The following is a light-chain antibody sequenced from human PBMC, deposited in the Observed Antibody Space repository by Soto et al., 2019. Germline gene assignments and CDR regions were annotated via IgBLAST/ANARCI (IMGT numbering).Light chain of an antibody. CDR3: QQYGSSGT. J-gene: IGKJ1*01. CDR1: QSVSNNY. Sequence: EIVMTQSPATLSVSPGERATLSCRASQSVSNNYLAWYQQKPGQAPRLLIYGASNRATGIPDRFSGSGSGTDFTLTSSRLEPEDFAVYYCQQYGSSGTFGQGTKVDIK. V-gene: IGKV3-20*01. CDR2: GAS.